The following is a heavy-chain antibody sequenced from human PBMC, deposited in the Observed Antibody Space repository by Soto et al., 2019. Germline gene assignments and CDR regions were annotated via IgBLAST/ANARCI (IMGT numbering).Heavy chain of an antibody. CDR1: GYNFINYG. Sequence: WASVKVSCKASGYNFINYGITWVRQAPGQGLEWMGWISVHNGNIKYAQKLQGRVTMTTDTSTSTAYMELRSLRSDDTAVYYCVRDLDGSGSYYTDYWGPGTVVTVSS. D-gene: IGHD3-10*01. CDR2: ISVHNGNI. V-gene: IGHV1-18*01. J-gene: IGHJ4*02. CDR3: VRDLDGSGSYYTDY.